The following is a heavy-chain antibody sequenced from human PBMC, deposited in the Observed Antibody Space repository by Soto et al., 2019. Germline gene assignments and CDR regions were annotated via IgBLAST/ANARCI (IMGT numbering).Heavy chain of an antibody. CDR1: GFCFSSYS. CDR2: ISSDGTGR. D-gene: IGHD3-16*02. J-gene: IGHJ4*02. Sequence: GVSLRLSCGASGFCFSSYSMHWVRQAPGKGLEWVTAISSDGTGRYYADSVKGRFTVSRDNSKNTLDLQINSLRPEDTAVYYCAIESVAFGGILVIRPLRYWGQGT. V-gene: IGHV3-30*03. CDR3: AIESVAFGGILVIRPLRY.